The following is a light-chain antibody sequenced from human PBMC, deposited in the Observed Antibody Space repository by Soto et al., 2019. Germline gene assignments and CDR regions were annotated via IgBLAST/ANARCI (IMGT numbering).Light chain of an antibody. Sequence: QSVLPQPASVSGSPGLSITISCTGTSSDVGGYKYVSWYQQHPGKAPTLTIYDVSNRPSGVSNRFSGSKFGNTASLTISGLKAEDEADYYCSSYTSSSTVVFGGGTKLTVL. CDR1: SSDVGGYKY. CDR3: SSYTSSSTVV. V-gene: IGLV2-14*01. CDR2: DVS. J-gene: IGLJ2*01.